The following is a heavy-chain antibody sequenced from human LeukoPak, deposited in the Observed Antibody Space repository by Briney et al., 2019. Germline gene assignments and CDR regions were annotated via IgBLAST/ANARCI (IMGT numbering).Heavy chain of an antibody. V-gene: IGHV3-23*01. CDR3: AKGYSSGWDY. CDR1: GFTFTIYA. D-gene: IGHD6-19*01. J-gene: IGHJ4*02. Sequence: GGSLRLSCAASGFTFTIYAMSWVRQAPGKGLEWVSAISGSGGSTYYADSVKGRFTIPRDNSKNTLYLQMNSLRAEDTAVYYCAKGYSSGWDYWGKGTLVTVSS. CDR2: ISGSGGST.